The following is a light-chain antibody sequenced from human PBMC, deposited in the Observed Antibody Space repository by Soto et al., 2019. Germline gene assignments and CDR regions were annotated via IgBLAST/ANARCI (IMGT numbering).Light chain of an antibody. CDR3: QHYQGGHPIA. J-gene: IGKJ5*01. CDR1: QTITSS. V-gene: IGKV3-15*01. Sequence: EIVMTQSPATLSVYPGERATLSCRASQTITSSLAWYQQKPGQAPRLLIYGASTRATGIPPRFSGSGSGTEFTLIIRRLEPEDSALYYCQHYQGGHPIAFGQGTRLEI. CDR2: GAS.